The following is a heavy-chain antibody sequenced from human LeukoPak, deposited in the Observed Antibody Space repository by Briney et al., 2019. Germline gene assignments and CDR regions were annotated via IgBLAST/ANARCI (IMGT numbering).Heavy chain of an antibody. J-gene: IGHJ4*02. CDR1: GFTFDDYT. CDR3: AKGLALVAKSGPFDY. V-gene: IGHV3-43*01. Sequence: GGYLRLSCAASGFTFDDYTMHWLRQAPGKGLVWLSLISWDGGSTYYTDSVKGRFTISRDNSKNYLYLQMNSLRTEDTALYYCAKGLALVAKSGPFDYWGQGTLVTVSS. D-gene: IGHD5-12*01. CDR2: ISWDGGST.